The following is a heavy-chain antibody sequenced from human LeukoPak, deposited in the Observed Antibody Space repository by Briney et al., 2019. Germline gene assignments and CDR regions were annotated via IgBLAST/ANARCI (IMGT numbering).Heavy chain of an antibody. CDR3: ARNYGDFDY. Sequence: PSETLSLTCTVSGGSISSYYWSWIRQPPGKGLEWIGYIYYSGSTNYNPSLKSRVTISVDTSKNQFSMKLSSVTAGDTAVYYCARNYGDFDYWGQGTLVTVSS. V-gene: IGHV4-59*01. D-gene: IGHD4-17*01. J-gene: IGHJ4*02. CDR1: GGSISSYY. CDR2: IYYSGST.